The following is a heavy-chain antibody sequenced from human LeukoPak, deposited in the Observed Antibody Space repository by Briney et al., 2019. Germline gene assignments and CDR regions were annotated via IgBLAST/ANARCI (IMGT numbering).Heavy chain of an antibody. CDR3: AREGQVSSSTRGFDY. J-gene: IGHJ4*02. CDR1: GGSISSGGYY. D-gene: IGHD2-2*01. CDR2: IYYSGST. Sequence: SQTLSLTCTVSGGSISSGGYYWSWIRQHPGKGREWIVYIYYSGSTYDNPALKSRITISVDTSKNQFSLKLRSVTAADTAVYYCAREGQVSSSTRGFDYWGQGTLVTVSS. V-gene: IGHV4-31*03.